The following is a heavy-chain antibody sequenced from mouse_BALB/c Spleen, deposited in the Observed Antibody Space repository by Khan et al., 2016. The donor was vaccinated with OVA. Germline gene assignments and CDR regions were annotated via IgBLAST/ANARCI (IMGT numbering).Heavy chain of an antibody. V-gene: IGHV1-85*01. Sequence: QVQLKQSGAELVKPGASVKLSCKASGYTFTSYDINWVRQRPEQGLEWIGWIFPGDDSTKYNEKFKGKATLTSDKSSSTAYMQLSRLTSEDSAVFFCARHSFGGILYWYFCVWGAGTTVTVSS. CDR2: IFPGDDST. CDR1: GYTFTSYD. J-gene: IGHJ1*01. CDR3: ARHSFGGILYWYFCV. D-gene: IGHD1-1*02.